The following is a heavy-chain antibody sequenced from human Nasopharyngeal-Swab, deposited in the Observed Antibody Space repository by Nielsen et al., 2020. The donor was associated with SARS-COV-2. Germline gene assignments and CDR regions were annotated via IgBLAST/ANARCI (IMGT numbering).Heavy chain of an antibody. V-gene: IGHV3-48*04. Sequence: GESLKISCAASGFTFSSYAMHWVRQAPGKGLEWVSYISSSGSTIYYADSVKGRFTISRDNAKNSLYLQMNSLRAEDTAVYYCARVGGGFVLMGLDIWGQGTMVTVSS. CDR3: ARVGGGFVLMGLDI. D-gene: IGHD2-8*01. CDR2: ISSSGSTI. CDR1: GFTFSSYA. J-gene: IGHJ3*02.